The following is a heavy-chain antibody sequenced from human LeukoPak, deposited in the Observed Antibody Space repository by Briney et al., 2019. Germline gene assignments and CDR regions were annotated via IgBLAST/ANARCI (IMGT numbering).Heavy chain of an antibody. J-gene: IGHJ4*02. V-gene: IGHV4-39*01. CDR3: ARHGSYGSGSYHYLDY. CDR1: GGSISSGSYY. CDR2: MDNSGST. Sequence: PSETLSLTCTVSGGSISSGSYYWGWIRQPPGKGLEWIGTMDNSGSTYCNPSLKSRVTVSVDTSRNQFALKLSSVTAADTAVYYCARHGSYGSGSYHYLDYWGQGALVTVSA. D-gene: IGHD3-10*01.